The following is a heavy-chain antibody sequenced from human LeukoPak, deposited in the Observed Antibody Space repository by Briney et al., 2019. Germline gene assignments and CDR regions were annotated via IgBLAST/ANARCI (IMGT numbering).Heavy chain of an antibody. D-gene: IGHD3-3*02. Sequence: PGGSLRLSCAVSGFTFSTYEMSWARQAPGKGPEWVSSISESGGRTYYADSVTGRFTISRDNSRSTLYLQMNSLRAEDTAVYYCTKGSHLDVWGQGTMVTVSS. CDR2: ISESGGRT. V-gene: IGHV3-23*01. CDR3: TKGSHLDV. J-gene: IGHJ6*02. CDR1: GFTFSTYE.